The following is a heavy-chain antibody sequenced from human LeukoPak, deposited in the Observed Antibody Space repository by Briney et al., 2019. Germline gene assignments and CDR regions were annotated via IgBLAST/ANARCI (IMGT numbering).Heavy chain of an antibody. J-gene: IGHJ4*02. CDR1: GGSISSGSYY. Sequence: PSQTLSPTCTVSGGSISSGSYYWSWIRQPAGKGLEWIGRIYTSGSTNYNPSLKSRVTISVDTSKNQFSLKLSSVTAADTAVYYCARGPGGSSSSDFDYWGQGTLVTVSS. V-gene: IGHV4-61*02. CDR3: ARGPGGSSSSDFDY. CDR2: IYTSGST. D-gene: IGHD6-6*01.